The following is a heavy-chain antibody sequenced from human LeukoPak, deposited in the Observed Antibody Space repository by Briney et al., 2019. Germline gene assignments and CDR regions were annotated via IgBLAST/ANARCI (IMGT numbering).Heavy chain of an antibody. CDR2: ISYDGSNK. D-gene: IGHD2-2*01. CDR1: GSTFSSYA. V-gene: IGHV3-30-3*01. J-gene: IGHJ6*03. CDR3: ATDLQYCSSTSCSHYMDV. Sequence: HPGGSLRFSCAASGSTFSSYAMHWVRQAPGKGLEWVAVISYDGSNKYYADSVKGRFTISRDNSKNTLYLQMNSLRAEDTAVYYCATDLQYCSSTSCSHYMDVWGKGTTVTVSS.